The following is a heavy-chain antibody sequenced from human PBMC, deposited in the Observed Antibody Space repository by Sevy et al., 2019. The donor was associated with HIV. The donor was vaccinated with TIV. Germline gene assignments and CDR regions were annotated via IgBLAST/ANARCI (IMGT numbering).Heavy chain of an antibody. Sequence: GGSLRLSCAASGFTFSSHVMNWVRQAPGKGLEWVSSITDTGYSMYYADSVQGRFTISRDNSKNTLYLQMDSLRDDDTAVYYCAKGSGSVSKRYWGQGTLVTVSS. CDR1: GFTFSSHV. D-gene: IGHD6-19*01. V-gene: IGHV3-23*01. CDR3: AKGSGSVSKRY. J-gene: IGHJ4*02. CDR2: ITDTGYSM.